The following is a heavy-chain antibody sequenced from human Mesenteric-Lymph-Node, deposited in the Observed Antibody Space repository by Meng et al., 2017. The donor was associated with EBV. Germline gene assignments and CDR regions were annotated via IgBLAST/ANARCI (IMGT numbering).Heavy chain of an antibody. CDR2: ISPYNDNT. Sequence: QIPPVESGAEVEKPGASVKVSCKASGYTFTTHGISWVRQAPGQGLEWMGWISPYNDNTNSAQKFQGRVTMTIDTSTRTAYLELRSLRADDTAMYYCARSFAAAAKFDYWGQGTLVTVSS. V-gene: IGHV1-18*01. J-gene: IGHJ4*02. CDR1: GYTFTTHG. CDR3: ARSFAAAAKFDY. D-gene: IGHD6-13*01.